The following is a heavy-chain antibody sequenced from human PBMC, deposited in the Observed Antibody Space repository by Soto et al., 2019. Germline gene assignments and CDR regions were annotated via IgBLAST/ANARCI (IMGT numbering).Heavy chain of an antibody. CDR1: GFTFNNYG. Sequence: QVQLVESGGGVVQPGGSLRLSCAASGFTFNNYGMHWVRQAPGKGLEWVAVIWNDGSGYYYANSVKGRFTISRDNAKNTLYLQMSSLRAEDTAVYFCARRQISPPTRGVAAARGGMDVWGQGTTVTVSS. CDR3: ARRQISPPTRGVAAARGGMDV. V-gene: IGHV3-33*01. J-gene: IGHJ6*02. CDR2: IWNDGSGY. D-gene: IGHD2-2*01.